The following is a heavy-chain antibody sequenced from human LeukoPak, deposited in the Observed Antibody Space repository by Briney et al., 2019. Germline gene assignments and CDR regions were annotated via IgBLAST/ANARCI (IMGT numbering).Heavy chain of an antibody. CDR2: ITYGSDTI. CDR3: ASYHLGSYFRDPFDH. Sequence: GGSLRLSCVASGFYFGGHAMHWLRQAPGKGLEWVAYITYGSDTIFYADSVKGRFTVSRDNAKNSLYLQMDSLRAEATAVYYCASYHLGSYFRDPFDHWGQGTLVTVSS. D-gene: IGHD3-10*01. CDR1: GFYFGGHA. J-gene: IGHJ4*02. V-gene: IGHV3-48*04.